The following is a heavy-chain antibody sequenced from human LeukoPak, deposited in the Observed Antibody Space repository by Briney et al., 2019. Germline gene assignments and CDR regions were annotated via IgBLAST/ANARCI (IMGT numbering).Heavy chain of an antibody. Sequence: SVKVSCKASGYTLTSYYMHWVRQAPGQGLEWMGGIIPIFGTANYAQKFQGRVTITADKSTSTAYMELSSLRSEDTAVYYCARGRPTTSIAAAGVNWFDPWGQGTLVTVSS. CDR2: IIPIFGTA. J-gene: IGHJ5*02. CDR1: GYTLTSYY. CDR3: ARGRPTTSIAAAGVNWFDP. D-gene: IGHD6-13*01. V-gene: IGHV1-69*06.